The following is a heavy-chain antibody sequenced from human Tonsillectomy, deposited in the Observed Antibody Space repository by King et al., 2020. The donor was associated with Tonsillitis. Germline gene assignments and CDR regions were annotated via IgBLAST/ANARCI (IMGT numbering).Heavy chain of an antibody. Sequence: VQLQQWGAGLLKPSETLSLTCAVYGGSFSGYYWSWIRQPPGKGLEWIGEINHSGSTNYNPSLKSRVTISVDTSKNQFSLKLSSVTAADTAVYYCARGVTMVRGGDYWGQGTLVTVSS. J-gene: IGHJ4*02. CDR3: ARGVTMVRGGDY. CDR1: GGSFSGYY. D-gene: IGHD3-10*01. V-gene: IGHV4-34*01. CDR2: INHSGST.